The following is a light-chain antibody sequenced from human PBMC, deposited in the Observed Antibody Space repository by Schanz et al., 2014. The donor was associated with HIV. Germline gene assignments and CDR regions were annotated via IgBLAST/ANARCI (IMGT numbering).Light chain of an antibody. CDR2: GAS. CDR3: QQYNKWPYT. J-gene: IGKJ2*01. CDR1: QSDSSY. Sequence: ENVLTQSPGTLSLSPGQSATLSCRASQSDSSYLDWFQQKPGQAPRLLIFGASTRAPGIPARFSGTGSGTKLTLTISRLQSEDFAVYYCQQYNKWPYTFGQGTKLEIK. V-gene: IGKV3D-15*01.